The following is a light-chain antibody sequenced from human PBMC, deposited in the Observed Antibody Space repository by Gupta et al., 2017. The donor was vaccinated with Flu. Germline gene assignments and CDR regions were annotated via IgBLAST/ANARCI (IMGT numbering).Light chain of an antibody. J-gene: IGKJ4*01. CDR2: GAS. Sequence: ELVLPPSPATLPVPPGERVTLSCRASQSVSSNLAWYQQRPGQAPRLLMYGASTRATGIPATFSGSGTGTEFTLTISSLQSEDFAVYYCQQYNNWPLTFGGGTKVEIK. CDR3: QQYNNWPLT. V-gene: IGKV3-15*01. CDR1: QSVSSN.